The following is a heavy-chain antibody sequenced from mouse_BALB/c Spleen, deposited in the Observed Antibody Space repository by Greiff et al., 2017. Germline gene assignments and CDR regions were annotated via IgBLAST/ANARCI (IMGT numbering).Heavy chain of an antibody. J-gene: IGHJ3*01. CDR3: AEGAWFAY. Sequence: EVKLVESGAELVKPGASVKLSCTASGFNIKDTYMHWVKQRPEQGLEWIGRIDPANGNTKYDPKFQGKATITADTSSNTAYLQLSSLTSEDTAVYYCAEGAWFAYWGQGTLVTVSA. CDR1: GFNIKDTY. V-gene: IGHV14-3*02. CDR2: IDPANGNT.